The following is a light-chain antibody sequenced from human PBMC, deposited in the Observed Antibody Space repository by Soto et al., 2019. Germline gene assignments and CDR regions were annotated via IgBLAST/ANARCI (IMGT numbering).Light chain of an antibody. CDR2: EVS. J-gene: IGLJ3*02. CDR1: SSDVGGYKY. Sequence: QSVLTQPPSASGSPGQSVTISCTGTSSDVGGYKYVSWYQQHPGKAPKLMIYEVSKRPSGVPDRFSGSKSGNTASLTVSGLQAEDEADYCCTSYAGSNNWVFGGGTKVTVL. V-gene: IGLV2-8*01. CDR3: TSYAGSNNWV.